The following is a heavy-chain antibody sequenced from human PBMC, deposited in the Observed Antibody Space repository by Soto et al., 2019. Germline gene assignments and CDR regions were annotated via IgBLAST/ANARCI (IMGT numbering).Heavy chain of an antibody. D-gene: IGHD2-15*01. J-gene: IGHJ6*03. Sequence: QVQLQQWGAGLLKPSETLSLTCAVYGGSFSGYYWSWIRQPPGKGLEWIGEINHSGSTNYNPSLKGRVTISVDTSKTQFALKLSSVTAADTAVYYCARASVLCSGGSCYFGTHISYYYMDVWGKGTTVTVSS. CDR3: ARASVLCSGGSCYFGTHISYYYMDV. V-gene: IGHV4-34*01. CDR2: INHSGST. CDR1: GGSFSGYY.